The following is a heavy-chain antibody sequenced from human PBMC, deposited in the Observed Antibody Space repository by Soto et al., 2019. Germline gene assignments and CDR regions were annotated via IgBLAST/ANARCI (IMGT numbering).Heavy chain of an antibody. Sequence: PSETLSLTCTVSGGSISSGGYYWSWIRQHPGKGLEWIGYIYYSGSTYYNPSLKSRVTISVDTSKNQFSLKLSSVTAADTAVYYCARASTGGEYYFDYWGQGTLVAVS. V-gene: IGHV4-31*03. CDR3: ARASTGGEYYFDY. J-gene: IGHJ4*02. CDR1: GGSISSGGYY. D-gene: IGHD3-16*01. CDR2: IYYSGST.